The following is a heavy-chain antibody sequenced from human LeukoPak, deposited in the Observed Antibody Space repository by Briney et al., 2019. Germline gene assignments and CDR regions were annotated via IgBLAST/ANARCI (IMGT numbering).Heavy chain of an antibody. CDR2: INPSGGST. CDR3: ARAYSTSSLDY. Sequence: GASVKVSCKASGYTFTSYGISWVRQAPGQGLEWMGIINPSGGSTSYAQKFQGRVTMTRDTSTSTVYMELSSLRSEDTAVYYCARAYSTSSLDYWGQGTLVTVSS. CDR1: GYTFTSYG. V-gene: IGHV1-46*01. J-gene: IGHJ4*02. D-gene: IGHD2-2*01.